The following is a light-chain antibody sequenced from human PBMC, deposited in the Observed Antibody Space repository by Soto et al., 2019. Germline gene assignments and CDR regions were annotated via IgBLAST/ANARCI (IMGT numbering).Light chain of an antibody. V-gene: IGLV2-14*01. CDR1: SSDVGGYNY. CDR3: SSYTSSSTLNYV. J-gene: IGLJ1*01. Sequence: QSALTQPASVSGSPGQSITISCTGTSSDVGGYNYVSWYQQHPGKAPRVMIYEVSNRPSGVSNRFSGSKSGNTASLTIAGLQAEDEADYYCSSYTSSSTLNYVFGTGTQLPS. CDR2: EVS.